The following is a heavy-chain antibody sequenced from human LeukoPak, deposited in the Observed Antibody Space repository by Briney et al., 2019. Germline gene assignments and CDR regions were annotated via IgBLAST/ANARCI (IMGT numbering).Heavy chain of an antibody. CDR1: GFTFSSRW. D-gene: IGHD6-13*01. V-gene: IGHV3-7*01. CDR2: INRDGSEK. Sequence: GGSLRLSCVASGFTFSSRWKSWVRQAPGKGLEWVANINRDGSEKYYVESIEGRFTISRDNAKNSLYLQMNSLRAEDTAVYYCARSRSIGYWGQGTLVTVSS. J-gene: IGHJ4*02. CDR3: ARSRSIGY.